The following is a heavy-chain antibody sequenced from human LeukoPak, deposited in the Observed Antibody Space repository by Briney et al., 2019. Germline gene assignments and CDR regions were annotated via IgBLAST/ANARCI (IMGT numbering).Heavy chain of an antibody. CDR3: ARISEGIAAAGTIDY. CDR1: GYTFTSYY. V-gene: IGHV1-46*01. Sequence: ASVKVSCKASGYTFTSYYMHWVRQAPGQGLEWMGIINPSGGSTSYAQKFQGRVTMTRDTSTSTVYMELSSLRSEDTAVYYCARISEGIAAAGTIDYWGQGTLVTVSS. D-gene: IGHD6-13*01. J-gene: IGHJ4*02. CDR2: INPSGGST.